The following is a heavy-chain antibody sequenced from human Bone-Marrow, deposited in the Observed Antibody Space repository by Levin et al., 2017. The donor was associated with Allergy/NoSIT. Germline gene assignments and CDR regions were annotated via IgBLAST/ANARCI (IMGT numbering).Heavy chain of an antibody. D-gene: IGHD3-3*01. Sequence: LRLSCTVSGGSISSGIYFWSWVRQLPGKGLEWIGYVSYSGITFYNQSLKSRVTISGDTSKNLFSLTLNSVTAADTAIYYCARGITVFGVVPAVNDAFDVWGQGTMVTVSS. CDR3: ARGITVFGVVPAVNDAFDV. J-gene: IGHJ3*01. CDR1: GGSISSGIYF. V-gene: IGHV4-31*03. CDR2: VSYSGIT.